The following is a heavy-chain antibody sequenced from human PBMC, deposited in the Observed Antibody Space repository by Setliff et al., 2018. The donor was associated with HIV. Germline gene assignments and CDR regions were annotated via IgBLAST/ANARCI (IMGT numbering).Heavy chain of an antibody. CDR3: ARDLLATL. V-gene: IGHV3-33*01. CDR1: GFTFSTSS. Sequence: GGSLRLSCSASGFTFSTSSIHWVRQAPGKGLEWVAVIWYDGDNKLYADSVKGRFTVSRDSSKKTLYLQMNSLTTEDTAVYFCARDLLATLWGQGTLVTVSS. CDR2: IWYDGDNK. J-gene: IGHJ4*02.